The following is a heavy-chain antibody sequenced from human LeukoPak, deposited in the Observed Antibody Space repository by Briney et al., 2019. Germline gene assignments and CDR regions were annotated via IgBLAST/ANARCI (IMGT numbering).Heavy chain of an antibody. J-gene: IGHJ4*02. D-gene: IGHD5-24*01. CDR1: GGSFSGYY. CDR3: ARGSRWLHPSDY. CDR2: INHSGST. Sequence: SETLSLTCAVYGGSFSGYYWSWIGQPPGKGLEWIGEINHSGSTNYNPSLKSRVTISVDTSKNQFSLKLSSVTAADTAVYYCARGSRWLHPSDYWGQGTLVTVSS. V-gene: IGHV4-34*01.